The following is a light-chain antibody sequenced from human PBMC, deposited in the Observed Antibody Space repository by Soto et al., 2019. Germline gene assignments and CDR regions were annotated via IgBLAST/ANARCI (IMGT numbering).Light chain of an antibody. Sequence: DIQMTQSPSNLSASVGDRVTITCRASQSISTWLAWYQQKPGKAPKILIYRASSLESGVPSRLSGSGSETEFTLTLSSQQPDDLATYYCQQYESFPWTFGQGTKVEIK. CDR3: QQYESFPWT. J-gene: IGKJ1*01. V-gene: IGKV1-5*03. CDR1: QSISTW. CDR2: RAS.